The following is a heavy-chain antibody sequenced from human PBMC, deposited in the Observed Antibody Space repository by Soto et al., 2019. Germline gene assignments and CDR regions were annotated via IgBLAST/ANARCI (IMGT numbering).Heavy chain of an antibody. CDR1: GYTFTGYY. V-gene: IGHV1-2*04. Sequence: QVQLVQSGAEVKKPGASVKVSCKASGYTFTGYYMNWVRQAPGQGLEWMGWINPNSGGTNYAQKFQGWVTMTRDTSITTAYMELSRLRSDATAVYYCAREGMYSSSWYFGLDPWRQGTLVTVSS. D-gene: IGHD6-13*01. J-gene: IGHJ5*02. CDR3: AREGMYSSSWYFGLDP. CDR2: INPNSGGT.